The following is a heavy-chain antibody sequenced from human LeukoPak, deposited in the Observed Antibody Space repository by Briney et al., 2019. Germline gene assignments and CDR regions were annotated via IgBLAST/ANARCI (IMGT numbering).Heavy chain of an antibody. D-gene: IGHD3-22*01. Sequence: SETLSLTCTVSGGSISSGSYYWSWIRQPAGKGLEWIGRIYTSGSTNYNPSPKSRVTISVDTTKNQFSLKLSSVTAADTAVYYCARETTYYYDSSGYYFDAFDIWGQGTMVTVSS. CDR3: ARETTYYYDSSGYYFDAFDI. J-gene: IGHJ3*02. CDR1: GGSISSGSYY. V-gene: IGHV4-61*02. CDR2: IYTSGST.